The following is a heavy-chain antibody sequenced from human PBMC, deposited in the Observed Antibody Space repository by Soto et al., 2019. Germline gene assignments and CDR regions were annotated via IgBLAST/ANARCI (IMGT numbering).Heavy chain of an antibody. CDR1: GYTFTSYA. J-gene: IGHJ4*02. CDR3: ARALPGYDFWSGTPPDY. V-gene: IGHV1-3*01. D-gene: IGHD3-3*01. CDR2: INAGNGNT. Sequence: QVQLVQSGAEVKKPGASVKVSCKASGYTFTSYAMHWVRQAPGQRLEWMGWINAGNGNTKSSQKFQGRVTITRSASARTAYMELSSLRSEDTAVYYCARALPGYDFWSGTPPDYWGQGTLVTVSS.